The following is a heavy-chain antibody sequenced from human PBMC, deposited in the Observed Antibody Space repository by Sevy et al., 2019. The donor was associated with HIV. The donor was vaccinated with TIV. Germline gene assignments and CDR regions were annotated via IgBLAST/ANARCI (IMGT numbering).Heavy chain of an antibody. CDR2: FDPTGGSR. Sequence: ASVKVSCKTSGYTFSTYYIYWVRQAPGQGLEWIGIFDPTGGSRSYAQRFQGRLTMTGDTSTSTAYMELSSLTSEDTAVYYCARDRDVSGNYLEYFCYAMDIWGQGTTVTVSS. V-gene: IGHV1-46*01. CDR1: GYTFSTYY. J-gene: IGHJ6*02. D-gene: IGHD1-26*01. CDR3: ARDRDVSGNYLEYFCYAMDI.